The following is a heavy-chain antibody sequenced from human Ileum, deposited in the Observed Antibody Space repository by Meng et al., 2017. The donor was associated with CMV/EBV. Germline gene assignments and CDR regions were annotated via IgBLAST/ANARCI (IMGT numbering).Heavy chain of an antibody. D-gene: IGHD3-22*01. CDR2: ISAYNGST. Sequence: FTSYGVSWVRQAPGRGLEWMGWISAYNGSTNYARKFLSRVTMTTDTSTSTAYMELRSLRSDDTAVYYCARSRGDYYDSSGLSYYFDGWGQGTLVTVSS. CDR1: FTSYG. CDR3: ARSRGDYYDSSGLSYYFDG. J-gene: IGHJ4*02. V-gene: IGHV1-18*01.